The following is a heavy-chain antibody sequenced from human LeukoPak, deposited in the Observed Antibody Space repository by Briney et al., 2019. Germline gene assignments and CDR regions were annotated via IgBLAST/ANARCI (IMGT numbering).Heavy chain of an antibody. CDR1: GGSISSSSYH. CDR3: ATPPYDSSGYGYFDF. CDR2: ISNSGRS. J-gene: IGHJ4*02. V-gene: IGHV4-39*01. D-gene: IGHD3-22*01. Sequence: SETLSLTCTVSGGSISSSSYHWGWIRQPPGKGLEWIGSISNSGRSYYDPSLQSRVTISVDTSNNQVSLNLSSVTAADTAVYYCATPPYDSSGYGYFDFWGQGTLVTVSS.